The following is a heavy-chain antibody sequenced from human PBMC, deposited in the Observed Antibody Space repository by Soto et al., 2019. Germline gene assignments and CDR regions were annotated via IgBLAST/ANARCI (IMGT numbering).Heavy chain of an antibody. CDR2: INPNSGGT. D-gene: IGHD3-3*01. J-gene: IGHJ6*02. V-gene: IGHV1-2*02. CDR3: ASNGRLGTAITIFGVVIPRAEYYYGMDV. Sequence: ASVKVSCKASGYTFTGYYMHWVRQAPGQGLEWMGWINPNSGGTNYAQKFQGRVTMTRDTSISTAYMELSRLRSDDTAVYYCASNGRLGTAITIFGVVIPRAEYYYGMDVWGQGTTVTAP. CDR1: GYTFTGYY.